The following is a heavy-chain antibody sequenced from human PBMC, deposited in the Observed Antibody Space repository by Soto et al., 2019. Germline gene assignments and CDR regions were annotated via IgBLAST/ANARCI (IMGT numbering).Heavy chain of an antibody. D-gene: IGHD3-3*01. Sequence: ASVKVSCKASGGTFSSYAISWVRQAPGQGLEWMGVINPHGGSTKYAQKFQGRVTMTRDTSRSTVYMELRSLRSDDTAIYYCARSSGGNFGIIIEGSNWFDPWGQGTLVTVSS. CDR2: INPHGGST. CDR1: GGTFSSYA. V-gene: IGHV1-46*01. CDR3: ARSSGGNFGIIIEGSNWFDP. J-gene: IGHJ5*02.